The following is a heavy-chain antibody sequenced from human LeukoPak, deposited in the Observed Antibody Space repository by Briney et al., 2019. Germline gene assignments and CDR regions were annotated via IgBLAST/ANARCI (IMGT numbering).Heavy chain of an antibody. CDR2: ISWNSGSI. J-gene: IGHJ6*02. V-gene: IGHV3-9*01. CDR1: GFTLDDYA. Sequence: GGSLRLSCAASGFTLDDYAMHWVRQAPGKGLEWVSGISWNSGSIGYADSVKGRFTISRDNAKNSLYLQMNSLRAEDTALYYCAKVRLPFYYYYGMDVWGQGTTVTVSS. D-gene: IGHD5-12*01. CDR3: AKVRLPFYYYYGMDV.